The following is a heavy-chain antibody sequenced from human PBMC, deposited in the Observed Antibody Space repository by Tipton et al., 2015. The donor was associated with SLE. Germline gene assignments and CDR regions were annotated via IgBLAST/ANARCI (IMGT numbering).Heavy chain of an antibody. CDR3: ARGNYDFRGRTFDI. V-gene: IGHV4-4*08. D-gene: IGHD3-3*01. Sequence: TLSLTCSVSGGSINNYYWNWIRQTQGKGLEWIGYIYSSGGTDYNPPLKSRLTISVETSKNQFSLKLTSVTAADTAVYYCARGNYDFRGRTFDIWGQGTMVTVSS. CDR1: GGSINNYY. CDR2: IYSSGGT. J-gene: IGHJ3*02.